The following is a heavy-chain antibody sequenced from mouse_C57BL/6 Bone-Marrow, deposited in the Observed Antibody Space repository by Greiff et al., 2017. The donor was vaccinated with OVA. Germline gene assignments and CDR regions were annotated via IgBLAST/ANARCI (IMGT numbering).Heavy chain of an antibody. CDR1: GYTFTSYW. CDR2: IHPNSGST. V-gene: IGHV1-64*01. J-gene: IGHJ3*01. D-gene: IGHD1-1*01. Sequence: QVQLKQPGAELVKPGASVKLSCKASGYTFTSYWMHWVKQRPGQGLEWIGMIHPNSGSTNYNERFKSKATLTADKSSSTAYMELRSLTSEDSAVYFCARDYVAYWGQGTLVTVSA. CDR3: ARDYVAY.